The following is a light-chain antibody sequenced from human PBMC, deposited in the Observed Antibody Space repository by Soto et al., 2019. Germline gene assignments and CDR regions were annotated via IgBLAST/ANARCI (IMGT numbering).Light chain of an antibody. J-gene: IGLJ3*02. CDR3: CSYAGRSTWV. CDR1: SSDVGSYNL. CDR2: DDT. V-gene: IGLV2-23*01. Sequence: QSVLTQPASVSGSPGQSITISCTGTSSDVGSYNLVSWYQQRPGKAPKLMIYDDTERPSGVSSRFSGSKSGNTASLTISGLQAEDEADYYCCSYAGRSTWVFGGGTKLTVL.